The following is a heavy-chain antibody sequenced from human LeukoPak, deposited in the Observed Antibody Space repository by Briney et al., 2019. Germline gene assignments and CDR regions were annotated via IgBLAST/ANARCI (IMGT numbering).Heavy chain of an antibody. Sequence: PSETLSLTCAVYGGSFSGYYWSWIRQPPGKGLEWIGEINHSGSTNYNPSLKSRVTVSVDTSKNQFSLKLSSVTAADTAVYYCARYYWSGYYAGYGMDVWGQGTTVTVSS. J-gene: IGHJ6*02. D-gene: IGHD3-3*01. CDR3: ARYYWSGYYAGYGMDV. CDR2: INHSGST. CDR1: GGSFSGYY. V-gene: IGHV4-34*01.